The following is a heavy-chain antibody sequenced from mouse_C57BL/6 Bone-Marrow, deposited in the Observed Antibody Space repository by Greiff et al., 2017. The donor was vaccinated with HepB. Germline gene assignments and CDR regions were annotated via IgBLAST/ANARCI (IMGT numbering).Heavy chain of an antibody. CDR2: IDPSDSET. Sequence: QVQLQQPGAELVRPGSSVKLSCKASGYTFTSYWMHWVKQRPIQGLEWIGNIDPSDSETHYNQKFKDKATLTVDKSSSTAYMQLSSLTSEDSAVYYSARGPSIYYYGSSYPYYFDYWGQGTTLTVSS. D-gene: IGHD1-1*01. CDR3: ARGPSIYYYGSSYPYYFDY. CDR1: GYTFTSYW. J-gene: IGHJ2*01. V-gene: IGHV1-52*01.